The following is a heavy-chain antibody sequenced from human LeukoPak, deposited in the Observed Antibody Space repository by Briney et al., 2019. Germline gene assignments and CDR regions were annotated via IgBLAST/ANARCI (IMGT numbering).Heavy chain of an antibody. CDR3: ARHSPRPRYSYGYPLDY. J-gene: IGHJ4*02. CDR2: IYYSGST. CDR1: GGSISSSSYY. D-gene: IGHD5-18*01. Sequence: PSETLSLTCTVSGGSISSSSYYWGWIRQPPGKGLEWIGSIYYSGSTYYNPSLKSRVTISVDTSKNQFSLKLSSVTAADTAVYYCARHSPRPRYSYGYPLDYWGQGTLVTVSS. V-gene: IGHV4-39*01.